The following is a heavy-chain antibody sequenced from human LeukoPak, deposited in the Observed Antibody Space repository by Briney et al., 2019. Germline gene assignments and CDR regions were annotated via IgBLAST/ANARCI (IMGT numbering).Heavy chain of an antibody. Sequence: ASVKVSCKASGYTFTSYGISWVRQAPGQGLEWMGWISAYNGNANYAQKLQGRVTMTTDTSTSTAYMELRSLRSDHTVVYYCARDLRPPWVDWGQGTLVTVSS. V-gene: IGHV1-18*01. D-gene: IGHD1-26*01. CDR2: ISAYNGNA. J-gene: IGHJ4*02. CDR1: GYTFTSYG. CDR3: ARDLRPPWVD.